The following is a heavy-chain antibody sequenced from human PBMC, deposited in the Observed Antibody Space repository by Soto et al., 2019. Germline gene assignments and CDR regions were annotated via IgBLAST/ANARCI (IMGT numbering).Heavy chain of an antibody. CDR2: ISAYNGNT. V-gene: IGHV1-18*01. J-gene: IGHJ4*02. D-gene: IGHD4-17*01. CDR1: GYSFHTYA. CDR3: ARDFNGDYFDY. Sequence: GASVKVSCKASGYSFHTYAISWVRQAPGQGLEWMGWISAYNGNTNYAQKLQGRVTMTTDTSTSTAYMELRSLRSDDTAVYYCARDFNGDYFDYWGQGTLVTVSS.